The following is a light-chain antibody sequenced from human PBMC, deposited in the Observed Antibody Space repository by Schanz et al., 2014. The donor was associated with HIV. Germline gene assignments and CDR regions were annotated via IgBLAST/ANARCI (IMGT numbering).Light chain of an antibody. V-gene: IGLV2-14*01. J-gene: IGLJ3*02. Sequence: SALTQPASVSGTPGQSITISCTGSSSDVGGYNYVSWYQQHPDKAPKLMIYEVSKRPSGVPDRFSGSKSGNTASLTISGLQAEDEADYYCSSYTSSSTLVFGGGTKLTVL. CDR1: SSDVGGYNY. CDR3: SSYTSSSTLV. CDR2: EVS.